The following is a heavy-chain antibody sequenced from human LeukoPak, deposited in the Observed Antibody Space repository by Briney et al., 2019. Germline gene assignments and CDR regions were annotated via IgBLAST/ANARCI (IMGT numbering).Heavy chain of an antibody. CDR1: GFTFSSYG. CDR2: VWYDGSNK. D-gene: IGHD1-26*01. Sequence: GRSLRLSCAASGFTFSSYGMSWVRQAPGKGLEWVSAVWYDGSNKYYVDSVKGRFTISRDNSKNILYLQMNSLRAEDTAVYYCARETRGTVGSYWGQGTLVTVSS. J-gene: IGHJ4*02. CDR3: ARETRGTVGSY. V-gene: IGHV3-33*07.